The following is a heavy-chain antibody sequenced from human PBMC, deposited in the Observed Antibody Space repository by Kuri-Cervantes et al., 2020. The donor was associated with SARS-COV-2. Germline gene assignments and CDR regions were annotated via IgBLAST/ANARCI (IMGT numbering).Heavy chain of an antibody. J-gene: IGHJ4*02. CDR2: IYWNDDK. CDR1: GFSLSTSGVG. Sequence: SGPTLVKPTQTLTLTCTFSGFSLSTSGVGVGWIRQPPGKALEWLALIYWNDDKRYNPSLKSRLTITKDTSKNQVVPTMTNMDPVDTATYYCAHTLVVPDFDYWGQGTLVTVSS. V-gene: IGHV2-5*01. D-gene: IGHD2-2*01. CDR3: AHTLVVPDFDY.